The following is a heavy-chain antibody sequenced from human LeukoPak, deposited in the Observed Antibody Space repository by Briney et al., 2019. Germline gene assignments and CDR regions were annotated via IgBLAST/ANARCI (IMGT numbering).Heavy chain of an antibody. CDR1: GGSISGYY. D-gene: IGHD4-17*01. CDR3: HAPTTAEFDY. V-gene: IGHV4-59*05. Sequence: SETLSLTCSVSGGSISGYYWNWIRQPPGKGLEWIGSIYYSGSTYYNPSLKSRVTISVDTSKNQFSLKLSSVTAADTAVYYCHAPTTAEFDYWGQGTLVTVSS. CDR2: IYYSGST. J-gene: IGHJ4*02.